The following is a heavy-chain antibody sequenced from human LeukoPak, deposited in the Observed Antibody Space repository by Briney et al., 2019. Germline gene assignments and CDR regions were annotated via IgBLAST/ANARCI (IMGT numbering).Heavy chain of an antibody. CDR3: AASGMTTVTFFDY. CDR2: IYSYSGST. CDR1: GDSITSSXYX. V-gene: IGHV4-39*01. Sequence: AETLSLTCTVSGDSITSSXYXXGWIRQPPGMGXXXXGTIYSYSGSTYYNPSLKSRVTISVDTSKNQFSLKLTSVTAADTAVYYCAASGMTTVTFFDYWGQGTLVSLSS. J-gene: IGHJ4*02. D-gene: IGHD4-17*01.